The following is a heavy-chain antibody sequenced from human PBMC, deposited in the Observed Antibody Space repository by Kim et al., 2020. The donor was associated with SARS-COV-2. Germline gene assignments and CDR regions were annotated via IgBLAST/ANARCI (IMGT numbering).Heavy chain of an antibody. D-gene: IGHD6-13*01. J-gene: IGHJ4*02. V-gene: IGHV1-69*13. CDR1: GGTFSSYA. CDR2: IIPIFGTA. Sequence: SVKVSCKASGGTFSSYAISWVRQAPGQGLEWMGGIIPIFGTANYAQKFQGRVTITADESTSTAYMELSSLRSEDTAVYYCAGGYSSSWHFDYWGQGTLVTVSS. CDR3: AGGYSSSWHFDY.